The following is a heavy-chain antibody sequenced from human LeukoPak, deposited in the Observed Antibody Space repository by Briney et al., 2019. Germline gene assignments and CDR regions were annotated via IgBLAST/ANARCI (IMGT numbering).Heavy chain of an antibody. Sequence: GGSLRLSCAASGFTFSSYSMNWVRQAPGKGLESVSSISSSSSYIYYADSVKGRFTISRDNAKNSLHLQMNSLRAEDTAVYYSARVPLRGVPAANYYMDVWGKGTTVTVSS. CDR2: ISSSSSYI. CDR3: ARVPLRGVPAANYYMDV. V-gene: IGHV3-21*01. CDR1: GFTFSSYS. D-gene: IGHD2-2*01. J-gene: IGHJ6*03.